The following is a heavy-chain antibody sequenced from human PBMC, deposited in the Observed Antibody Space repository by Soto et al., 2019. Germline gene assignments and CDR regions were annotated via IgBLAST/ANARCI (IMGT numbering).Heavy chain of an antibody. D-gene: IGHD6-13*01. J-gene: IGHJ5*02. V-gene: IGHV3-21*01. CDR2: ISSNSAYI. CDR3: TRDASRDSSARGWFDP. CDR1: GFTFRSFT. Sequence: VGSLRLSCAASGFTFRSFTMNLVCQAPGKGLEWVSTISSNSAYIYYTDALRGRFTISRDNAKNSLHLQMNSLRAEDTAVYYCTRDASRDSSARGWFDPWGPGTLVTVSS.